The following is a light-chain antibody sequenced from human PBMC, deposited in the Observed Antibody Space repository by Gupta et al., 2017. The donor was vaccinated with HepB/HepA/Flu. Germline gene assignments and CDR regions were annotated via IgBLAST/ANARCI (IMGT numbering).Light chain of an antibody. CDR1: QNLNSKT. V-gene: IGKV3-20*01. J-gene: IGKJ1*01. Sequence: ELVLTQSPATLSLSPGESATLSGRASQNLNSKTLAWYQQKLGQAPRLLIFGASTRATGIPDRFSGSGSGTDFTLSVSRVEPEDFAVYYCHQYVDSVLTFGRGTKVEAK. CDR3: HQYVDSVLT. CDR2: GAS.